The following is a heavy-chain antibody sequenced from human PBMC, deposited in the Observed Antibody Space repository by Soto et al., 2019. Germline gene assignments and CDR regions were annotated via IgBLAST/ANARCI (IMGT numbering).Heavy chain of an antibody. CDR3: ARRARPDFYYMDV. D-gene: IGHD6-6*01. J-gene: IGHJ6*03. CDR1: GFTLSGYA. V-gene: IGHV3-64*01. Sequence: EVQLAESGGGLAQPGGSLGLSCAASGFTLSGYARDWVRQAPGKGLEYVSGISSNGVGTYYANSVQGRFTISRDNSKNTVYLQMGSLRPEDMAVYYCARRARPDFYYMDVWGKGTTVTVSS. CDR2: ISSNGVGT.